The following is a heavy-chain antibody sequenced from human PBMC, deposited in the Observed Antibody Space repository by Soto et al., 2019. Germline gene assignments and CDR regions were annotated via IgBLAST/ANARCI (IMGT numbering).Heavy chain of an antibody. D-gene: IGHD5-18*01. CDR2: IYYSGST. J-gene: IGHJ6*02. V-gene: IGHV4-59*01. CDR3: ARDQLNYGMDV. Sequence: QVQLQESGPGLVKTSETLSLTCTVSGGSISSYYWSWIRQPPGKGLEWIGYIYYSGSTNYNPSLKSRVTISVDTANNQFSLKLSSVTAADTALYYCARDQLNYGMDVWGQGTTVTVSS. CDR1: GGSISSYY.